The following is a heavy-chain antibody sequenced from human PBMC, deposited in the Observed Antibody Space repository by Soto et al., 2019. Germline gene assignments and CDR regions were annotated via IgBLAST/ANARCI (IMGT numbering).Heavy chain of an antibody. J-gene: IGHJ4*02. V-gene: IGHV1-3*01. Sequence: ASVKVSCKASGYTLTRYSIHWVRQAPGQRLEWMGWINAGNGNTKFSQKFQGRVTITRDTSTSTAYMELRSLRSDDTAVYYCARDSPPVDYWGQGTLVTVSS. CDR3: ARDSPPVDY. CDR1: GYTLTRYS. CDR2: INAGNGNT.